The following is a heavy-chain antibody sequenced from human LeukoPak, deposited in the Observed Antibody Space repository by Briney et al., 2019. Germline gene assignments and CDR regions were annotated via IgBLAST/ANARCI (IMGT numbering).Heavy chain of an antibody. CDR1: VGTFSSYA. CDR2: IIPIFGTA. CDR3: ARDIGYYDSSGYYY. D-gene: IGHD3-22*01. V-gene: IGHV1-69*05. Sequence: APLKVSCKASVGTFSSYAISRVRQAPGQRLEWMGGIIPIFGTANYAQKLQGRVTITTDESTSTAYMELSSLRSEDTAVYYCARDIGYYDSSGYYYWGQGTLVTVSS. J-gene: IGHJ4*02.